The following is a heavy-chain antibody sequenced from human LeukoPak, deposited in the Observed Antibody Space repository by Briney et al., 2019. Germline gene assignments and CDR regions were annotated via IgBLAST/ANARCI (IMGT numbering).Heavy chain of an antibody. V-gene: IGHV4-4*09. CDR1: GASISNYY. D-gene: IGHD3-10*01. CDR2: IYSSGST. J-gene: IGHJ6*03. CDR3: ARAFGDYYYYYMDV. Sequence: SETLSLTCSASGASISNYYWSWIRQPPGKGLEWLGNIYSSGSTNYNPSLKSRVTMSVDTPKNQFSLKLSSVTATDTAIYYCARAFGDYYYYYMDVWGKGTTVTVSS.